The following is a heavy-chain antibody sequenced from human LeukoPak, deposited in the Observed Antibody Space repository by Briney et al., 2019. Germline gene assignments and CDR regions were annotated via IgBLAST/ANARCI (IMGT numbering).Heavy chain of an antibody. J-gene: IGHJ4*02. D-gene: IGHD3-10*01. V-gene: IGHV4-34*01. CDR1: GGGSFSGYF. Sequence: ESSETLSLTCGVYGGGSFSGYFWSWIRQPPGKGLEWIGEIDHSGSTKYNPSLKSRVTISIDTSKKQFSLNLSSVTAADTAVYYCARTRYYYGSAKFFLDSWGQGTLVTVSS. CDR3: ARTRYYYGSAKFFLDS. CDR2: IDHSGST.